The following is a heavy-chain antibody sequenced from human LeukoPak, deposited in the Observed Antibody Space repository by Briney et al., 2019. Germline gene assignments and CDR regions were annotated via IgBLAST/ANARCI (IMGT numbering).Heavy chain of an antibody. Sequence: SETLSLTCTVSGGSIRNSSYYWGWIRQPPGKGLEWIGSIYYGGNTYYNPSLKSRVTISVDTSKNQFSLKLGSVTAADTAVYYCERVGSNFRWELCLLEYWGQGTLVTVSS. CDR2: IYYGGNT. CDR3: ERVGSNFRWELCLLEY. V-gene: IGHV4-39*02. J-gene: IGHJ4*02. CDR1: GGSIRNSSYY. D-gene: IGHD1-26*01.